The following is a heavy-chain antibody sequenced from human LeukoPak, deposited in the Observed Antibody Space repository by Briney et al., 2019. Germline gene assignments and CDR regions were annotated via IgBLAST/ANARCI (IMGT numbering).Heavy chain of an antibody. D-gene: IGHD2-15*01. V-gene: IGHV4-39*01. CDR2: IYYSGST. J-gene: IGHJ4*02. Sequence: SETLSLTCTVSGGSISSSDYYWGWIRQPPGKGLEWIGSIYYSGSTYYNPSLKSRVTISVDTSKNQFSLRLSSVTAADTAVYYCARIRAVAGVYYFDYWGQGTLVTASS. CDR1: GGSISSSDYY. CDR3: ARIRAVAGVYYFDY.